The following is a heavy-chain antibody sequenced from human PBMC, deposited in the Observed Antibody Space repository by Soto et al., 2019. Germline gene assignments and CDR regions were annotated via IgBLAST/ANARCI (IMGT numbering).Heavy chain of an antibody. Sequence: SETLSLTCAVYGGSFSDYYWSWIRQPPGKGLEWIGEINHSGSTKYNPSLKRRVTISADTSKNQFSLKLSSVTAADTAVYYCARQNYNSVPFDYWGQGTPVTVSS. V-gene: IGHV4-34*01. D-gene: IGHD1-7*01. J-gene: IGHJ4*02. CDR3: ARQNYNSVPFDY. CDR1: GGSFSDYY. CDR2: INHSGST.